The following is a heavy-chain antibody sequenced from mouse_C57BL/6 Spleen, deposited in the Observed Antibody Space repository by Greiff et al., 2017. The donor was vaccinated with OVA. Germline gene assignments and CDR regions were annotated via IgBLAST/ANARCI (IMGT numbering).Heavy chain of an antibody. CDR2: IYPSDSET. J-gene: IGHJ4*01. CDR1: GYTFTSYW. D-gene: IGHD2-12*01. V-gene: IGHV1-61*01. Sequence: QVQLQQPGAELVRPGSSVKLSCKASGYTFTSYWMDWVKQRPGQGLEWIGNIYPSDSETHYNQKFKDKATLTVDKSSSTAYMQLSRLTSAYSAVYYCARSGMELYYSNYYAMDYWGQGTSVTVSS. CDR3: ARSGMELYYSNYYAMDY.